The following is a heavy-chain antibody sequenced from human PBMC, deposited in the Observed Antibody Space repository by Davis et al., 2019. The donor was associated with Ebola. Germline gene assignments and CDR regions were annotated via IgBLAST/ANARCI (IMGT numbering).Heavy chain of an antibody. CDR2: ISYDGSNK. CDR1: GFTFSSYG. D-gene: IGHD7-27*01. J-gene: IGHJ4*02. CDR3: AKEENGGLFEN. V-gene: IGHV3-30*18. Sequence: GESLKISCAASGFTFSSYGMHWVRQAPGKGLEWVAVISYDGSNKYYADSVKGRFTISRDNSKNTLYLQMHSLRPEDTAVYYCAKEENGGLFENWGQGTLVTVSS.